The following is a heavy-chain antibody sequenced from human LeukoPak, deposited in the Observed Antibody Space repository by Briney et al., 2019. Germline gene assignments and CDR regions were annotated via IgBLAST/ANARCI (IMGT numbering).Heavy chain of an antibody. D-gene: IGHD2-15*01. CDR3: AREGVVVRY. CDR2: ISNSGTTK. CDR1: GFTFSNYY. Sequence: GSLRLSCAASGFTFSNYYMSWIRQAPGKGLEWVSYISNSGTTKYYADSVKGRFTISRDNAKDSLFLQMNSLRAEDTAVYYCAREGVVVRYWGQGTLVTVSS. V-gene: IGHV3-11*04. J-gene: IGHJ4*02.